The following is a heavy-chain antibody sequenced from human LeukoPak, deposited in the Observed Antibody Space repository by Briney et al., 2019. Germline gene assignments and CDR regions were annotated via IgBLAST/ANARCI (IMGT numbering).Heavy chain of an antibody. CDR2: IVVDSGNT. V-gene: IGHV1-58*02. Sequence: ASVKVSCKASGGTFSSYAISWVRQAPGQGLEWIGWIVVDSGNTNYAQKFQERLTISRDMSTGTAYMELSSLRSEDTAVYYCARGRRRWLGAFDIWGQGTMVTVSS. D-gene: IGHD4-23*01. CDR3: ARGRRRWLGAFDI. J-gene: IGHJ3*02. CDR1: GGTFSSYA.